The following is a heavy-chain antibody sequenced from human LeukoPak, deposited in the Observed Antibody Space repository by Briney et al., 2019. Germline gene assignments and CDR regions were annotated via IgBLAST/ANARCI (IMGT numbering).Heavy chain of an antibody. CDR1: GFTFSSYS. CDR3: ARERGKMYSSSWYLPSPHAFDI. Sequence: GGSLRLSCAASGFTFSSYSMNWVRQAPGKGLEWVSYISSSSSTIYYADSVKGRFTISRDNAKNSLYLQMNSLRAEDTAVYYCARERGKMYSSSWYLPSPHAFDIWGQGTMVTVSS. D-gene: IGHD6-13*01. CDR2: ISSSSSTI. V-gene: IGHV3-48*01. J-gene: IGHJ3*02.